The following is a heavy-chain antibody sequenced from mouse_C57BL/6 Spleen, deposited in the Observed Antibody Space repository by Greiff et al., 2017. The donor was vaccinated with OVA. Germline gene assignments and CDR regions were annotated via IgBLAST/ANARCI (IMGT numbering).Heavy chain of an antibody. CDR1: GYTFTSYW. V-gene: IGHV1-72*01. D-gene: IGHD4-1*01. CDR2: IDPNSGGT. Sequence: VQLQQPGAELVKPGASVKLSCKASGYTFTSYWMHWVKQRPGRGLERIGRIDPNSGGTKYNEKFKSKATLTVDKPSSTAYMQLSSLTSEDSAVYYCAILNWEHFDYWGQGTTLTVSS. J-gene: IGHJ2*01. CDR3: AILNWEHFDY.